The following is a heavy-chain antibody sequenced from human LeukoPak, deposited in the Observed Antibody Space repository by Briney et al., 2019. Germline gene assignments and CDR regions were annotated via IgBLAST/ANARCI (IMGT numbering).Heavy chain of an antibody. J-gene: IGHJ6*03. D-gene: IGHD3-22*01. Sequence: RASVKVSCKASGYTFTYCSLHWLQQAPGQGLERMRWITLYNGNTNYAKKFQGRVTITRDMSLRTAYIELSSLRSEDTAVYYCARGLSSTYYYDSSGYLWWTSIYYYYYMDVWGKGTTVTISS. CDR2: ITLYNGNT. V-gene: IGHV1-68*03. CDR1: GYTFTYCS. CDR3: ARGLSSTYYYDSSGYLWWTSIYYYYYMDV.